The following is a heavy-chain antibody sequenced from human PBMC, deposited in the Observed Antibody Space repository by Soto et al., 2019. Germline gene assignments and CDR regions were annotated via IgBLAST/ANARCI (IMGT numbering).Heavy chain of an antibody. J-gene: IGHJ4*02. V-gene: IGHV3-30*18. CDR1: GFTFSSYA. CDR2: ISYDGSNK. D-gene: IGHD3-3*01. Sequence: GGSLRLSCAASGFTFSSYAMSWVRQAPGKGLEWVAVISYDGSNKYYADSVKGRFTISRDNSKNTLYLQMNSLRAEDTAVYYCAKDPGALRFLEWLLTTYFDYWGQGTLVTVSS. CDR3: AKDPGALRFLEWLLTTYFDY.